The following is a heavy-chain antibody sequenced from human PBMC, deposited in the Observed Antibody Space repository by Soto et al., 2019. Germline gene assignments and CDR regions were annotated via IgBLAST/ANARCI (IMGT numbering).Heavy chain of an antibody. CDR1: GYTFTSYD. J-gene: IGHJ6*02. Sequence: GASVKVSCKASGYTFTSYDINCVRQATGQGLEWMGWMNPNSGNTGHAQKFQGRVTMTRNTSISTAYMELSSLRSEDTAVYYCASGVGTDYYYGMAVWGQGTTVTVSS. CDR3: ASGVGTDYYYGMAV. CDR2: MNPNSGNT. V-gene: IGHV1-8*01. D-gene: IGHD1-26*01.